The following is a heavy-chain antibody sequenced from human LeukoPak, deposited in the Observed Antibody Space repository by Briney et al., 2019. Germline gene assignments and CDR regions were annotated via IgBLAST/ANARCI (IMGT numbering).Heavy chain of an antibody. CDR1: GFTFSSYS. J-gene: IGHJ3*02. V-gene: IGHV3-21*01. CDR2: ISGSSSYI. CDR3: ARDSPSDDAFGI. Sequence: GGSLRLSCAASGFTFSSYSMNWVRQAPGKGPEWVSSISGSSSYIYYADSVKGRFTISRDNAKNSLYLQMNSLRAEDTAVYYCARDSPSDDAFGIWGQGTMVTVSS.